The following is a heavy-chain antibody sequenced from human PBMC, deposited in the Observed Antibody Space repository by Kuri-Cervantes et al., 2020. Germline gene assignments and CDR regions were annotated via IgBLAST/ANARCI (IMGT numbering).Heavy chain of an antibody. CDR2: TYYRSKWYN. J-gene: IGHJ4*02. V-gene: IGHV6-1*01. CDR3: ARTAANGIDY. CDR1: GDSVSSNSAA. D-gene: IGHD1-26*01. Sequence: SEILSLTCAISGDSVSSNSAAWNWIRQSPSRGLEWLGRTYYRSKWYNHYALSMKSRLTINPDTFNNQFSLHLNSVTPEDTGVYFCARTAANGIDYWGQGTLVTVSS.